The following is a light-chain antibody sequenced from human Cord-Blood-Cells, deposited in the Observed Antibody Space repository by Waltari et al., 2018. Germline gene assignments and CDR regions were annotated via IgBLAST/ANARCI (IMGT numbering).Light chain of an antibody. CDR1: SSDVGSYNL. CDR3: CSYAGSSTDWV. CDR2: EGS. Sequence: QSALTQPASVSGSPGQSITISCTGTSSDVGSYNLVSWYQQHPGKAPKRMIYEGSKLPSGVSNRFSGAKPGKTASLTISGLQAEDEADYYCCSYAGSSTDWVFGGGTKLTVL. J-gene: IGLJ3*02. V-gene: IGLV2-23*01.